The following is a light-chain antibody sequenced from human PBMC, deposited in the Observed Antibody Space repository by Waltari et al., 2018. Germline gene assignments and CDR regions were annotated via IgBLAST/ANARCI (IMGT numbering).Light chain of an antibody. J-gene: IGKJ4*01. V-gene: IGKV1-5*01. CDR2: DAS. CDR3: QQYSGYSGI. Sequence: DIQMTQSPSTLSASVGDRVTITCRASQGISRWLAWYQQKPGKPPKVLIYDASRLGSGVPSRFSGSGSETEFTLVISNLQPDDVATYYCQQYSGYSGIFGGGTKVEIK. CDR1: QGISRW.